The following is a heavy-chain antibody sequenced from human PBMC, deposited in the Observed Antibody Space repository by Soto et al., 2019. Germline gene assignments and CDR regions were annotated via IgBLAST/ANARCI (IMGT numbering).Heavy chain of an antibody. V-gene: IGHV4-4*07. D-gene: IGHD3-10*01. CDR3: ARDIGSYAYGEGY. Sequence: XGTLTLTCSVSGGSINSYWWSWIRQPAGKGLEWIGRVYSSGTTDYNPSLNSRATLSVETSKNQFSLKLSSVTAADTAVYYCARDIGSYAYGEGYWGQGIQVTVSS. CDR2: VYSSGTT. CDR1: GGSINSYW. J-gene: IGHJ4*02.